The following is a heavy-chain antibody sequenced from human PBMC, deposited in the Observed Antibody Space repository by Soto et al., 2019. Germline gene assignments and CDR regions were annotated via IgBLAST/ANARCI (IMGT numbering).Heavy chain of an antibody. D-gene: IGHD5-12*01. J-gene: IGHJ4*02. CDR3: AREGVVATTYYFDY. V-gene: IGHV3-30*03. CDR1: GFTFSSYG. Sequence: GGSLRLSCAASGFTFSSYGMHGVRQAPGKGLEWVAVISYDGSNKYYADSVKGRFAISRDNSKNTLYLQMNSLRAEDTAVYYCAREGVVATTYYFDYWGQGTLVTVSS. CDR2: ISYDGSNK.